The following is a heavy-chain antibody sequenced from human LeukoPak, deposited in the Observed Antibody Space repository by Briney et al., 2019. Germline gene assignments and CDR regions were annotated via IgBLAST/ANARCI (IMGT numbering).Heavy chain of an antibody. J-gene: IGHJ4*02. V-gene: IGHV3-30-3*01. Sequence: PGGSLRLSCAASGFTFSSNAMHWVRQAPGKGLEWVAVISYDGSNKYYADSVKGRFTISRDNSKNTLYLQMNSLRAEDTAVYYCARISIVGATRAALDYWGQGTLVTVSS. CDR2: ISYDGSNK. CDR1: GFTFSSNA. CDR3: ARISIVGATRAALDY. D-gene: IGHD1-26*01.